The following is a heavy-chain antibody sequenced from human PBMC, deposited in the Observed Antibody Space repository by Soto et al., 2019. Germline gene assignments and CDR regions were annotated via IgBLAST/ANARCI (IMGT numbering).Heavy chain of an antibody. J-gene: IGHJ4*02. CDR3: ASALETGAGLTYYFDY. CDR2: IYHSGST. CDR1: GGSISSGGYS. V-gene: IGHV4-30-2*01. D-gene: IGHD7-27*01. Sequence: QLQLQESGSGLVKPSQTLSLTCAVSGGSISSGGYSWSWIRQPPGKGLEWIGYIYHSGSTYYNPSLMSRVTISVDRSKNQFSLKLSSVTAADTAVYYCASALETGAGLTYYFDYWGQGTLVTVSS.